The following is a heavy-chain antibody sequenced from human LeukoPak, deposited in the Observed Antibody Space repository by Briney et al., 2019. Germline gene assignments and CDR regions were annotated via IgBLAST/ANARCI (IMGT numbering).Heavy chain of an antibody. Sequence: ASVKVSCKASGYTLTSYAIHWVRQAPGQRLEWMGWINGDNGNTKYSQKFQGRVTITGDASASTAYMELSSLRSEDTAVFYCARTGSSRWHGDHYYFDYWGQGTLVTVSS. J-gene: IGHJ4*02. V-gene: IGHV1-3*01. CDR3: ARTGSSRWHGDHYYFDY. CDR1: GYTLTSYA. CDR2: INGDNGNT. D-gene: IGHD6-13*01.